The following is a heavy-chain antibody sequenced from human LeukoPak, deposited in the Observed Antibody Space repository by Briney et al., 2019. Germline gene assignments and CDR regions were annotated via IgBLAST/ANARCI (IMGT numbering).Heavy chain of an antibody. Sequence: SETLSLTCTVSGGSISSSSYSWGWIRQPPGKGLEWIGSIYYSGSTYYNPSLKSRVTISVDTSKNQFSLKLSSVTAADTAVYYCARQSEWELLYFDYWGQGTLVTVSS. CDR3: ARQSEWELLYFDY. V-gene: IGHV4-39*01. D-gene: IGHD1-26*01. J-gene: IGHJ4*02. CDR1: GGSISSSSYS. CDR2: IYYSGST.